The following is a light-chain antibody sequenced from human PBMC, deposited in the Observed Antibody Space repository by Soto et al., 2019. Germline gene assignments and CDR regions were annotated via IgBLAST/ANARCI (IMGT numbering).Light chain of an antibody. CDR3: QVWDSRYV. V-gene: IGLV3-9*01. CDR1: NIGLKN. Sequence: SSELTQPLSVSVALGQTARITCGGSNIGLKNVHWYQQKPGQAPLLVIYKDTNRPSGIPERFSGSNSGNTATLTISRAQAGDEADYYCQVWDSRYVFGPGTKVTVL. CDR2: KDT. J-gene: IGLJ1*01.